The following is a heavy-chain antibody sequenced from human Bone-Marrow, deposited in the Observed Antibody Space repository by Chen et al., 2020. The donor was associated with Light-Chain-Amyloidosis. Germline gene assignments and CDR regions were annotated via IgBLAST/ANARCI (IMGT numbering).Heavy chain of an antibody. CDR2: IVGLTDAI. CDR1: GFTFSGYS. Sequence: VRLVESGRGLVQPGGSLRLSCAASGFTFSGYSMNWVRQTPGKGLEWISYIVGLTDAIFYANSVRGRFTISRDNAKRSLYLQMNSLRVEDTAVYYCARDSGESAADDLWGQGTLVTVSP. J-gene: IGHJ4*02. V-gene: IGHV3-48*01. D-gene: IGHD6-13*01. CDR3: ARDSGESAADDL.